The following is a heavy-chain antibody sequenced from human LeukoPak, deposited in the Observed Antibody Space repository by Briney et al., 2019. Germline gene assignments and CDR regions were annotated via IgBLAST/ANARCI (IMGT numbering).Heavy chain of an antibody. D-gene: IGHD3-10*01. CDR1: GYTFTGYY. V-gene: IGHV1-2*02. CDR2: INPNSGGT. Sequence: ASVKVSCKASGYTFTGYYMHWVRQAPGQGLEWMGWINPNSGGTNYAQKFQGRFTMTRDTSISTAYMELSRLRSDDTAVYYCARDGGSGSYYPFDYWAQETLVSVSS. J-gene: IGHJ4*02. CDR3: ARDGGSGSYYPFDY.